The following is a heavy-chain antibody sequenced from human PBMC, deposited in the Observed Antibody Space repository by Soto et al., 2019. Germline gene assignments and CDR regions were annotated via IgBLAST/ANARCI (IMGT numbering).Heavy chain of an antibody. J-gene: IGHJ6*02. D-gene: IGHD1-1*01. V-gene: IGHV2-5*01. CDR3: IYRRQLYDYHGLDV. Sequence: LLNPTQALTPTCTFSGFSLTSGGLGVGWIRQPPGRSLEWLAAIYWNEDMRLSPSLESRLTITKDTSKNQVVLIMTNMDPVDTDTYYCIYRRQLYDYHGLDVWGQGTKVTVYS. CDR2: IYWNEDM. CDR1: GFSLTSGGLG.